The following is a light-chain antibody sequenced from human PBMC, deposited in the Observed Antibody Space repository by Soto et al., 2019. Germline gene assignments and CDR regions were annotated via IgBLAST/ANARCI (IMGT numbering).Light chain of an antibody. V-gene: IGKV3-15*01. J-gene: IGKJ5*01. CDR1: QSLTSN. CDR2: GAS. CDR3: QQYGSSRV. Sequence: EMVMTQSPAILSMSPGQRATLSCRASQSLTSNLAWYQQKPGQAPRLLIYGASTGATGIPARCTGSGSGTDFPLTISRLEPADFAVYYCQQYGSSRVFGQGTRLEIK.